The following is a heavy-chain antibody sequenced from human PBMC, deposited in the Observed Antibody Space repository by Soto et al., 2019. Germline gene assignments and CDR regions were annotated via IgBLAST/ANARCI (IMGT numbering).Heavy chain of an antibody. Sequence: GESLKISCKGSGYSFTSYWISWVRQMPGKGLEWMGRIDPSDSYTNYSPSFQGHVTISADKSISTAYLQWSSLKASDTAMYYCASLTIAARRDYYYYGMDVWGQGTTVTVSS. CDR1: GYSFTSYW. D-gene: IGHD6-6*01. CDR3: ASLTIAARRDYYYYGMDV. J-gene: IGHJ6*02. V-gene: IGHV5-10-1*01. CDR2: IDPSDSYT.